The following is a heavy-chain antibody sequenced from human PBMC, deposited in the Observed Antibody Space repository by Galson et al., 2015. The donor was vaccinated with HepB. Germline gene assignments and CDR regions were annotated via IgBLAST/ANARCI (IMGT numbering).Heavy chain of an antibody. CDR2: IFDDGRT. Sequence: SLRLSCAASGFIVSTNYLTWVRQAPGKGLEWVSVIFDDGRTNYPDAVKGRFIISRDNSKNTLYLQMNSLRAEDTAVYYCARFVVAGFADGAIDHWGQGTLVTVSS. D-gene: IGHD4/OR15-4a*01. V-gene: IGHV3-66*01. J-gene: IGHJ5*02. CDR1: GFIVSTNY. CDR3: ARFVVAGFADGAIDH.